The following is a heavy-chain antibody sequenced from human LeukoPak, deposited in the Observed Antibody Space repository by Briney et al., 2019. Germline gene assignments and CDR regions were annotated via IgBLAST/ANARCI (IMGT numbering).Heavy chain of an antibody. D-gene: IGHD3-9*01. J-gene: IGHJ4*02. Sequence: GGSPRLSCAASGFTVSSNYMSSVRQAPGKGLEWVSAIYSGGSTYYADSVKGRFNISRDIPKNTVYLQMNSVRAEDTAVYYCARSGVLRYFGNSWGQGTLVTVSS. CDR2: IYSGGST. V-gene: IGHV3-66*01. CDR3: ARSGVLRYFGNS. CDR1: GFTVSSNY.